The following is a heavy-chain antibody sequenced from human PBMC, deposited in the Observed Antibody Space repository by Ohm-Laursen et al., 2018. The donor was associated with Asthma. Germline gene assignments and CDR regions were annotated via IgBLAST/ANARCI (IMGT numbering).Heavy chain of an antibody. D-gene: IGHD1-26*01. CDR2: ISTASSFI. CDR1: GYTFSRYS. J-gene: IGHJ1*01. CDR3: ARIGPEWELPGREYSLHH. Sequence: SLRLSCTASGYTFSRYSIPWVRQIPGKGLEWVASISTASSFIYYADSVRGRFTTSRDNARNSVYLQMNSLRAEDTALYYCARIGPEWELPGREYSLHHWGEGTLVTVSS. V-gene: IGHV3-21*01.